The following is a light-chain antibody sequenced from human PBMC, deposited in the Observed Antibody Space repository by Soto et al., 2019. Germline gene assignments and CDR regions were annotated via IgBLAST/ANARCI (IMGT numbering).Light chain of an antibody. CDR3: QQSFSTPMYT. CDR2: AAS. V-gene: IGKV1-39*01. CDR1: HTISNY. Sequence: IQMTQSPSSLSASVGDRVTITCRASHTISNYLNWYQQKPGKAPNLLIYAASSLQSGVPTRFSGSGSGTXXXXXXSSLQPEDFATYYCQQSFSTPMYTFGQGTKLEIK. J-gene: IGKJ2*01.